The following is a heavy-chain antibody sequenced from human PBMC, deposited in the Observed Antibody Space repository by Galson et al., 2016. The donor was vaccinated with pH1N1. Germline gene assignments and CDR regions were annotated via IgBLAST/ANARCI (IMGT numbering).Heavy chain of an antibody. D-gene: IGHD6-19*01. CDR1: GFTFSTYA. J-gene: IGHJ6*02. V-gene: IGHV3-30-3*01. CDR3: ARETPYSSGWGYYYGMDV. CDR2: TSYDGSNK. Sequence: SLRLSCAASGFTFSTYAMHWVRQAPGKGLEWVALTSYDGSNKYYADSVKGRFTNSRDNSKNTLYLEMNSLRAEDTAVYYCARETPYSSGWGYYYGMDVWGQGTTVTVSS.